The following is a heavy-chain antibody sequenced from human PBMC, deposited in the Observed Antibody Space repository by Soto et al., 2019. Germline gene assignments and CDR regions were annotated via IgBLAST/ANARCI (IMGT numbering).Heavy chain of an antibody. CDR2: ISAYNGNT. CDR1: GYTFTSYG. V-gene: IGHV1-18*01. J-gene: IGHJ5*02. Sequence: EASVKVSCKASGYTFTSYGISWVRQAPGQGLEWMGWISAYNGNTNYAQKLQGRVTMTTDTSTSTAYMELRSLRSDDTAVYYCARDLARRGTIFGVDTSTPNWFDPWGQGTLVTVSS. CDR3: ARDLARRGTIFGVDTSTPNWFDP. D-gene: IGHD3-3*01.